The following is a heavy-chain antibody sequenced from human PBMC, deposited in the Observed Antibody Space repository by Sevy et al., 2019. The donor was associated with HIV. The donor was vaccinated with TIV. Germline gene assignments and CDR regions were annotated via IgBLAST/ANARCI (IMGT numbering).Heavy chain of an antibody. CDR2: ISSAGSNK. V-gene: IGHV3-30-3*01. CDR3: TRDAGYSIAWPPSDY. J-gene: IGHJ4*02. Sequence: GGSLRLSCAASGLTFSSHAMHWVRQAPGKGLEWVAVISSAGSNKYYADSVKGRFTISRDNPKNTLYLQMNSLRPEDTAVYYRTRDAGYSIAWPPSDYWGQGTLVTVSS. D-gene: IGHD6-19*01. CDR1: GLTFSSHA.